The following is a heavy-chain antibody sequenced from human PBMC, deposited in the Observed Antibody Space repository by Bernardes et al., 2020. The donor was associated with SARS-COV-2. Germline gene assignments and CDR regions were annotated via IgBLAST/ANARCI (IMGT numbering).Heavy chain of an antibody. CDR3: ARSAGMDV. Sequence: ETLSLTCTVSGGSISSDDYYWAWIRQPPGKGLEWVANIKRDGSETYYVDSVKGRFTISRDNAKNLVFLQMNSLRAEDTAVFYCARSAGMDVWGQGTKVTVSS. CDR1: GGSISSDDYY. V-gene: IGHV3-7*03. CDR2: IKRDGSET. J-gene: IGHJ6*02.